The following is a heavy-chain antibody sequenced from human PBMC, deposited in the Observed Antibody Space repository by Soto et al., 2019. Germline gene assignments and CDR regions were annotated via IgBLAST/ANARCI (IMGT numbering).Heavy chain of an antibody. CDR1: GGTFSSYT. V-gene: IGHV1-69*02. CDR2: IIPILGIA. D-gene: IGHD1-26*01. Sequence: QVQLVQSGAEVKKPGSSVKVSCKASGGTFSSYTISWVRQAPGQGLEWMGRIIPILGIANYAQEFQGRVTITADTFTRTAYMELSSLRAEDTAVYYCASEFDVVGDRDAFAIWGQGTMVTVSS. CDR3: ASEFDVVGDRDAFAI. J-gene: IGHJ3*02.